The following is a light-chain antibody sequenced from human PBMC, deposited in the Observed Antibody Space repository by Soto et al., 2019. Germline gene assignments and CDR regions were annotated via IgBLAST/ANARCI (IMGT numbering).Light chain of an antibody. CDR1: QSVTSNF. Sequence: EIVLTQSPGTLSLSPGERTTLSCRASQSVTSNFLAWYQQKPGQAPRLLIYGASSRATGIPDRFSGSGSGTGFTPTISRLEPEDSAVYYCQQYGSSPVTFGQGTKVEIK. J-gene: IGKJ1*01. V-gene: IGKV3-20*01. CDR3: QQYGSSPVT. CDR2: GAS.